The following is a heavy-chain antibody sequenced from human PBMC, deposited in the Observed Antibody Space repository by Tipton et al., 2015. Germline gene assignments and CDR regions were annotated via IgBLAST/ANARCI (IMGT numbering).Heavy chain of an antibody. D-gene: IGHD3-22*01. CDR1: GFTFRNYA. Sequence: SLRLSCAASGFTFRNYAMTWVRQAPGKGLEWVSAIGGSDGSTYYADSVKGRFTVSRDNSMNTLVLQMNSLRAEDTAVYYCARVDYYDSSGRDVFDIWGQGTMVTVSS. J-gene: IGHJ3*02. CDR2: IGGSDGST. V-gene: IGHV3-23*01. CDR3: ARVDYYDSSGRDVFDI.